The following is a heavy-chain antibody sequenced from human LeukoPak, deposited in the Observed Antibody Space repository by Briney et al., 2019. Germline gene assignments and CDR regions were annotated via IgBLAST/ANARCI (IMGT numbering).Heavy chain of an antibody. CDR1: GFTFSSYS. CDR3: ARGAVAGTFFDY. J-gene: IGHJ4*02. Sequence: GGSLRLSCAASGFTFSSYSMNWVRQAPGKGLEWVSSISSNSSYIYYADSVKGRFTISRDNAKNSLYLQMNSLRAEDTAVYYCARGAVAGTFFDYWGQGTLVTVSS. D-gene: IGHD6-19*01. CDR2: ISSNSSYI. V-gene: IGHV3-21*01.